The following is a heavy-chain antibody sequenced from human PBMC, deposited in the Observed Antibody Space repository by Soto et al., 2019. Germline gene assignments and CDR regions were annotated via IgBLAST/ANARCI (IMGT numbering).Heavy chain of an antibody. CDR3: ARGHYYGSGSYTVRYYYGMDV. D-gene: IGHD3-10*01. Sequence: PSETLSLTCAVSGGSISSGGYSWSWIRQPPGKGLEWIGYIYHSGSTYYNPSLKSRVTISVDRSKNQFSLKLSSVTAADTAVYYCARGHYYGSGSYTVRYYYGMDVWGQATTVTVSS. CDR1: GGSISSGGYS. CDR2: IYHSGST. V-gene: IGHV4-30-2*01. J-gene: IGHJ6*02.